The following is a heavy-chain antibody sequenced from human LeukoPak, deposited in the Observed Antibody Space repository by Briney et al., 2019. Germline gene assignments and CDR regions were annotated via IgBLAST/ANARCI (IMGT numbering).Heavy chain of an antibody. Sequence: SETLSLTCSVSGGSINSYYWSWIRQPPEKGLEWIGYVYYTGSTNYNPSLKSRVTISVDTSKNQFSLKLTSVTAADTAVYYCARRDNSGWNYFVYWGQGILVTVSS. CDR2: VYYTGST. CDR3: ARRDNSGWNYFVY. J-gene: IGHJ4*02. V-gene: IGHV4-59*01. CDR1: GGSINSYY. D-gene: IGHD6-19*01.